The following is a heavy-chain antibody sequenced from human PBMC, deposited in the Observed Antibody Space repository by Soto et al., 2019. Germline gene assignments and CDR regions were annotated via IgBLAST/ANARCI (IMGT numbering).Heavy chain of an antibody. CDR2: ITTSGDRS. CDR3: ARGLEAGYYFAY. D-gene: IGHD3-22*01. J-gene: IGHJ4*02. Sequence: EVQLLESGGRLIQPGGSLRLSCAASGFNFSSYAMSWIRQAPGKGPEWVAGITTSGDRSSYADSVKGRFTVSRDNSQNTMYLQLNSLRGDDTAIYYCARGLEAGYYFAYWGQGTLVTVSS. CDR1: GFNFSSYA. V-gene: IGHV3-23*01.